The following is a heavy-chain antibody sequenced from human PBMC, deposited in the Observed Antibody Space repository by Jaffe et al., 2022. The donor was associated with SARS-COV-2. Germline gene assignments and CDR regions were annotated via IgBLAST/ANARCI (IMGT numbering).Heavy chain of an antibody. J-gene: IGHJ4*02. CDR3: ARGFDY. V-gene: IGHV4-39*02. CDR1: GGSISSSSSY. Sequence: QLQLQESGPGLVKPSETLSLTCTVSGGSISSSSSYWGWIRQPPGKGLEWIGSIYYSVTTYYNPSLKSRVTISVDTSKNQFSLKLSSVTAADTAVYYCARGFDYWGQGTLLTVSS. CDR2: IYYSVTT.